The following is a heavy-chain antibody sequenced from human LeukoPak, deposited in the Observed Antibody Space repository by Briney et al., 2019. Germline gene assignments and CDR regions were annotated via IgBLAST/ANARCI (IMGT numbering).Heavy chain of an antibody. V-gene: IGHV3-74*01. CDR3: ARGGRYAYFLDY. CDR2: IKSDGSST. J-gene: IGHJ4*02. D-gene: IGHD3-16*01. CDR1: GFIFSDYW. Sequence: GGSMRLSCAASGFIFSDYWMHWVRQGPGKGLVWVSRIKSDGSSTSYAESVKGRFTISRDNAKNTVYVHMNSLRDEDTAVYYCARGGRYAYFLDYWGQGTLVTVSS.